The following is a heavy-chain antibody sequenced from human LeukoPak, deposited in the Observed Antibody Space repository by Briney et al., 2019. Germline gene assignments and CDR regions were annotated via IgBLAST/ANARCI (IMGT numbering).Heavy chain of an antibody. V-gene: IGHV4-4*07. Sequence: SETLSLTCTVSGGSISSYYWSWIRQPAGKGLEWIGRIYTSGSTNYNPSLKSRVTMSVDTSKNQFSLKLSSVTAADTAVYYCARGPNYGSRTDYLDYWGQGTLVTVSS. J-gene: IGHJ4*02. CDR3: ARGPNYGSRTDYLDY. CDR2: IYTSGST. D-gene: IGHD4-17*01. CDR1: GGSISSYY.